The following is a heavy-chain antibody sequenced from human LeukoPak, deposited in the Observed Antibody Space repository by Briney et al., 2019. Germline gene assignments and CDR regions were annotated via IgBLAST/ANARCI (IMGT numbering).Heavy chain of an antibody. V-gene: IGHV1-2*02. Sequence: ASVKVSCEASGYTFTGYYMHWVRQAPGQGLEWMGWINPNSGGTNYAQKFQGRVTMTRDTSISTAYMELSRLRSDDTAVYYCARSGDYSILDAFDIWGQGTMVTVSS. CDR2: INPNSGGT. CDR3: ARSGDYSILDAFDI. CDR1: GYTFTGYY. J-gene: IGHJ3*02. D-gene: IGHD4-17*01.